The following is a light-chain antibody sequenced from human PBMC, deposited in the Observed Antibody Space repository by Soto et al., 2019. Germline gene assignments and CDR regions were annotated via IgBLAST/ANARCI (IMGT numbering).Light chain of an antibody. Sequence: QPVLTQPPSVSGAPGQRVTISCTGSSSNIGAGYDVHWYQQLPGTDPKLLIYGNSNRPSGVPDRFPGSKSGTSASLAITGLQAEDEADYYCQSYDSSLSGSVFGGGTTLTVL. V-gene: IGLV1-40*01. J-gene: IGLJ3*02. CDR1: SSNIGAGYD. CDR3: QSYDSSLSGSV. CDR2: GNS.